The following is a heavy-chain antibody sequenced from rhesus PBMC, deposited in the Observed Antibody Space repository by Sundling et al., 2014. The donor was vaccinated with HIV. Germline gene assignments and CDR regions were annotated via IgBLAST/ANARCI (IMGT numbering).Heavy chain of an antibody. CDR2: LYSSSGNT. J-gene: IGHJ4*01. V-gene: IGHV4S9*01. CDR1: GGSISDNYY. CDR3: ARVKSGSYSLRFDH. Sequence: QVQLQESGPGLVKPSETLSLTCAVSGGSISDNYYWNWIRQPPGKGLEWIGSLYSSSGNTYYNPSLNSRVTISTDTSKNQFSLKLSSLTAADTAVYYCARVKSGSYSLRFDHWGQGVLVTVSS. D-gene: IGHD3-16*01.